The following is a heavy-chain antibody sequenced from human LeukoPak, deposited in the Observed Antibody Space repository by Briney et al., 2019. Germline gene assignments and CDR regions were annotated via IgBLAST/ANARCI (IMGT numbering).Heavy chain of an antibody. CDR1: GGSINNYY. V-gene: IGHV4-59*08. CDR3: ATWRTAKTGFDY. CDR2: VHSSGNS. J-gene: IGHJ4*02. D-gene: IGHD1-1*01. Sequence: PSETLSLTCSVSGGSINNYYWSWIRQPPGKGLEWIGYVHSSGNSNYNPSIKGRVTISVDTSKNQFSLRLSSVTAADTAVYYCATWRTAKTGFDYWGQGTLVTVSS.